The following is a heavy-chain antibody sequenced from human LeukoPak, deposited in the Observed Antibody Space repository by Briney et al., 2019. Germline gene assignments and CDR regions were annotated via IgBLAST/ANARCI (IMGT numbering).Heavy chain of an antibody. CDR1: GYTLTELS. CDR2: FDPGDGET. CDR3: ATYRRSGGLSTGWGAFDI. J-gene: IGHJ3*02. D-gene: IGHD3-16*01. V-gene: IGHV1-24*01. Sequence: ASVKVSCKVSGYTLTELSMHWVRQAPGKGLEWMGGFDPGDGETIYAQKFQGRVTMTEDTSTDTAYMELSSLRSEDTAVYYCATYRRSGGLSTGWGAFDIWGQGTMVTVSS.